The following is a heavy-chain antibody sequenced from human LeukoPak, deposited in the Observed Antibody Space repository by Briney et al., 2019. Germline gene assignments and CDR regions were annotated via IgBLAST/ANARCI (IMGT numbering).Heavy chain of an antibody. CDR2: IIPILGIA. D-gene: IGHD6-13*01. J-gene: IGHJ4*02. V-gene: IGHV1-69*04. CDR3: ARGGGAAAGALGY. CDR1: GGTFTSYA. Sequence: SVKVSCKASGGTFTSYAISWVRQAPGQGLEWMGRIIPILGIANYAQKFQGRVTITTDKSTSTAYMELSSLRSEDTAVYYCARGGGAAAGALGYWGQGTLVTVSS.